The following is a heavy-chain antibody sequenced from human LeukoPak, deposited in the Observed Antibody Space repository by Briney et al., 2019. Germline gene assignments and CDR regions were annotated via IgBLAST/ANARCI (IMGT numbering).Heavy chain of an antibody. D-gene: IGHD6-19*01. Sequence: PGGSLRLSCAASGFTFSSYTMSWVRQAPGKGLEWVSGISDSGGSTYYADSVKGRFTISRDNAKNSLYLQMNSLRAEDTAVYYCARTVAGNHYYYYYYMDVWGKGTTVTVSS. CDR1: GFTFSSYT. CDR3: ARTVAGNHYYYYYYMDV. V-gene: IGHV3-23*01. CDR2: ISDSGGST. J-gene: IGHJ6*03.